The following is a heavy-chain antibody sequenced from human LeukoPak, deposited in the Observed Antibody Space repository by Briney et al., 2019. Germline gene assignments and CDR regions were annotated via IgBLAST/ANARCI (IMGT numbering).Heavy chain of an antibody. CDR1: GFSLRTSGVG. V-gene: IGHV2-5*02. Sequence: SGPTLVNPTQTLTLTCTFSGFSLRTSGVGVVWIRQPPGKALEWLALIYWDDDKRYSPSLKSRLTITKDASKNQVVLTMTNMDPVDTATYYCAHTLSGYYQHLLDYWGQGTLVTVSS. CDR2: IYWDDDK. D-gene: IGHD3-22*01. J-gene: IGHJ4*02. CDR3: AHTLSGYYQHLLDY.